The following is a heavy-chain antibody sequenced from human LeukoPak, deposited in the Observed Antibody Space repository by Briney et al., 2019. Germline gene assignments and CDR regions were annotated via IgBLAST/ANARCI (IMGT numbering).Heavy chain of an antibody. CDR2: INAGNGNT. D-gene: IGHD3-22*01. Sequence: ASVKVSCKASGYTFTGYYMHWVRQAPGQRLEWMGWINAGNGNTKYSQKFQGRVTITRDTSASTAYMELSSLRSEDTAVYYCAREEYYYDSSGYYMYWGQGTLVTVSS. J-gene: IGHJ4*02. CDR3: AREEYYYDSSGYYMY. CDR1: GYTFTGYY. V-gene: IGHV1-3*01.